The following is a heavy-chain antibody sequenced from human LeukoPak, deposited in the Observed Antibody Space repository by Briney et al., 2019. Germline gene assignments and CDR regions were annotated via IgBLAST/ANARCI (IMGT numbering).Heavy chain of an antibody. CDR2: IYTSGST. CDR3: AREVVLLWFGELYYYYMDV. D-gene: IGHD3-10*01. Sequence: SETLSLTCTVSGGSLSSYYWSWIRQPAGKGLEWIGRIYTSGSTNYNPSLKSRVTMSVDTSKNQFSLKLSSVTAADTAVYYCAREVVLLWFGELYYYYMDVWGKGTTVTISS. V-gene: IGHV4-4*07. J-gene: IGHJ6*03. CDR1: GGSLSSYY.